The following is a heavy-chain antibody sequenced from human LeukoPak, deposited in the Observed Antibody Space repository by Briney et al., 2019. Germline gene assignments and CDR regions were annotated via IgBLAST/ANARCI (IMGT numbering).Heavy chain of an antibody. Sequence: GGSLRLSCAASGFTFSSYAMSWVRQAPGKGLEWVSDINGSGGSSYYADSVKCRFTISRHNSNNTLYLQMNRLRAEDTAVYYCARVVLRWYDVDYWGQGTLVTVSS. CDR1: GFTFSSYA. V-gene: IGHV3-23*01. J-gene: IGHJ4*02. CDR3: ARVVLRWYDVDY. CDR2: INGSGGSS. D-gene: IGHD4-23*01.